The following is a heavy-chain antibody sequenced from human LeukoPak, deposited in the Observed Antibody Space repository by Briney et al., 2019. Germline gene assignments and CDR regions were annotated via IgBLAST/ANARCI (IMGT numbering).Heavy chain of an antibody. CDR3: AKAGIGVVGYFDY. Sequence: GGSLRLSCAASGFTFSSYAMSWVRQAPGKGLEWVSTIRGSGGGTYYADSVKGRFTISRDNSKNTLYLQMNSLRDEDTALYYCAKAGIGVVGYFDYWGQGTLVAVSS. CDR1: GFTFSSYA. CDR2: IRGSGGGT. J-gene: IGHJ4*02. V-gene: IGHV3-23*01. D-gene: IGHD6-19*01.